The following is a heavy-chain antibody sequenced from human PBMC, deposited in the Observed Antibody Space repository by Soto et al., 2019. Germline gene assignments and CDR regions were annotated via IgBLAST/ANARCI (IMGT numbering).Heavy chain of an antibody. CDR3: AKDLVVVVPPDYYYGMDV. CDR2: ISYDGSNK. Sequence: QVQLVESGGGVVQPGRSLRLSCAASGFTFSSYGMHWVRQAPGKGLEWVVVISYDGSNKYYADSVKGRFTISRDNCKNTLYLQMNSLRAEDTAVYYCAKDLVVVVPPDYYYGMDVWGQGTTVTVSS. CDR1: GFTFSSYG. V-gene: IGHV3-30*18. J-gene: IGHJ6*02. D-gene: IGHD2-2*01.